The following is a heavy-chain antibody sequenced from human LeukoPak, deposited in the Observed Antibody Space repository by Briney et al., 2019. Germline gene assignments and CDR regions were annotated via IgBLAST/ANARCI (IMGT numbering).Heavy chain of an antibody. D-gene: IGHD6-13*01. Sequence: GGSLRLSCAASGFTFSSYTMNWVRQAPGMGLEWVSVITGSGGNTYYADSVKGRFTISKDNSKNTVYLQMSSLRVDDTAVYYCAKAASSSWPSYYYGMDVWGQGTTVTVSS. CDR3: AKAASSSWPSYYYGMDV. V-gene: IGHV3-23*01. J-gene: IGHJ6*02. CDR2: ITGSGGNT. CDR1: GFTFSSYT.